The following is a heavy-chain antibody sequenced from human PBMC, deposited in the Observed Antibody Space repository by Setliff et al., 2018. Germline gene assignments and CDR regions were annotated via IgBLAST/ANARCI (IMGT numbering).Heavy chain of an antibody. CDR3: ARVEGVVRGKNILRHFDY. CDR1: GYTFAHSG. Sequence: EASVKVSCKASGYTFAHSGVTWVRQAPGQGLEWMGWISAYNGNTYYAQIFQGRVTLTTDISTSTAYMELGSLATDDTAVYYCARVEGVVRGKNILRHFDYWGQGIQVTVSS. J-gene: IGHJ4*02. D-gene: IGHD2-21*01. CDR2: ISAYNGNT. V-gene: IGHV1-18*01.